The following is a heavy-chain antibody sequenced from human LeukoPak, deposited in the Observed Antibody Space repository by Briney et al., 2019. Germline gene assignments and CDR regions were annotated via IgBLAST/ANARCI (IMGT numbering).Heavy chain of an antibody. V-gene: IGHV3-48*03. D-gene: IGHD3-3*01. J-gene: IGHJ3*02. Sequence: GGSLRLSCAASGFTFSSYEMNWVRQAPGKGLEWVSYISSSGSTIYYADSVKGRFTISRDNAKNSLYLQMNSLRAEDTAVYYCAKDDLRDFWSGYGAFDIWGQGTMVTVSS. CDR3: AKDDLRDFWSGYGAFDI. CDR1: GFTFSSYE. CDR2: ISSSGSTI.